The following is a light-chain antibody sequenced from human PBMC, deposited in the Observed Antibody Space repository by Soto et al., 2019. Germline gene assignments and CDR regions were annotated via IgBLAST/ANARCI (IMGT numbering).Light chain of an antibody. Sequence: DIQMTQSPSYLLASVGDRVTLTCRASQSISTFLNWYQQKTGKAPKLLIYSATSLETGVSSRFCAFASATYFTLTINNVQPEDAATYFCQQSHSTPLNFGGGTKLQIK. CDR2: SAT. V-gene: IGKV1-39*01. CDR3: QQSHSTPLN. CDR1: QSISTF. J-gene: IGKJ4*01.